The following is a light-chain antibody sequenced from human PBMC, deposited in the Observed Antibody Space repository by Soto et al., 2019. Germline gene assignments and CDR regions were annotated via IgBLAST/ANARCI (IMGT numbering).Light chain of an antibody. Sequence: QSVLTQPPSASGSPGQTVTISCSGTTSNIGSHSVNWYRQLPGTAPKIVMFSNDERPSGVPDRFSGSKSGTSASLTITGLQSEDEADYYCTAWDTSRTGHLVFVGGTKLTVL. CDR2: SND. CDR3: TAWDTSRTGHLV. V-gene: IGLV1-44*01. CDR1: TSNIGSHS. J-gene: IGLJ2*01.